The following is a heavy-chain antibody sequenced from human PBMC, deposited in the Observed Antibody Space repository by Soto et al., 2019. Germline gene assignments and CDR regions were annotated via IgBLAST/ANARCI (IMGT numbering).Heavy chain of an antibody. CDR3: GKGPSSLTRLDY. D-gene: IGHD2-2*01. J-gene: IGHJ4*02. V-gene: IGHV3-30*04. CDR1: RLTFSSYV. CDR2: ISYDERNN. Sequence: VGSLRLSCAASRLTFSSYVMHWVLQGPGKGLEWVGVISYDERNNNYEDSVKGRFTISRDNSKNALYLQMSSLRVEDTAVYYCGKGPSSLTRLDYWGEGSLVAVSS.